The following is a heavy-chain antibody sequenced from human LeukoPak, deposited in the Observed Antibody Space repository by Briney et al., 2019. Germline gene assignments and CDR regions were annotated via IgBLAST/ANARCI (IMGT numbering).Heavy chain of an antibody. CDR1: GYTFTSYA. D-gene: IGHD5-18*01. V-gene: IGHV1-18*01. Sequence: GASVKVSCKASGYTFTSYAISWVRQAPGQGLEWMGWISTYNGKTNYAQKLQGRVTMTTDTSTSTAYMELRSLRSDDTAVYYCARSPPRGYSYGDRYMDVWGKGTTVTVSS. CDR2: ISTYNGKT. CDR3: ARSPPRGYSYGDRYMDV. J-gene: IGHJ6*03.